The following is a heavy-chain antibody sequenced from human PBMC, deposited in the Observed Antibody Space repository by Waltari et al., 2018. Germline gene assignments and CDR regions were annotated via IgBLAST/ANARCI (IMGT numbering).Heavy chain of an antibody. Sequence: QVQLQESGPGLVKPSETLSLTCAVSGYSISSGYYWGWIRQPPGKGLEWIGSIYHSGSTYTNPSLKSRVTISVDTSKNQFSLKLSSVTAADTAVYYCAGTYYYDSSGYYSTYYFDYWGQGTLVTVSS. D-gene: IGHD3-22*01. CDR3: AGTYYYDSSGYYSTYYFDY. V-gene: IGHV4-38-2*01. CDR2: IYHSGST. CDR1: GYSISSGYY. J-gene: IGHJ4*02.